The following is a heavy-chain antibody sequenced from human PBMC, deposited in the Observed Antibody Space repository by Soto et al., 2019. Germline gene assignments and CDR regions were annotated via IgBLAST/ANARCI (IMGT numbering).Heavy chain of an antibody. V-gene: IGHV1-18*01. D-gene: IGHD2-15*01. CDR2: ISAYNGNT. J-gene: IGHJ5*01. CDR3: ARDWYDCSGGSCYGGLFDS. Sequence: ASVKVSCKASGYTFTSYGISWVRQAPGQGLEWMGWISAYNGNTNYAQKLQGRVTMTTDTSTSTAYMELRSLRSDDTAVYYCARDWYDCSGGSCYGGLFDSSGQGTLVIVSS. CDR1: GYTFTSYG.